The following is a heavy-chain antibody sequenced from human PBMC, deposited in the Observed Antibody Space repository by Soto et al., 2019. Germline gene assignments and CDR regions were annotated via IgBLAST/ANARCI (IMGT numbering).Heavy chain of an antibody. V-gene: IGHV3-21*01. J-gene: IGHJ6*02. D-gene: IGHD3-3*01. Sequence: GGSLRLSCAASGFTFSSYSMNWVRQAPGKGLEWVSSISSSSSYIYYADSVKGRFTISRDNAKNSLYLQMNSLRAEDTAVYYCARDLLRFLEWLPPPCMDVWGQGTTVTVSS. CDR1: GFTFSSYS. CDR2: ISSSSSYI. CDR3: ARDLLRFLEWLPPPCMDV.